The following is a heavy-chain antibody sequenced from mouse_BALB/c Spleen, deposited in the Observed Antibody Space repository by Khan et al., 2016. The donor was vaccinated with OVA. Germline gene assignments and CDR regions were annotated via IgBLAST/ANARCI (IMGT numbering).Heavy chain of an antibody. CDR1: GFTFSSYT. J-gene: IGHJ4*01. D-gene: IGHD1-1*01. CDR3: ARPSTTEYDYVMAF. V-gene: IGHV5-12-2*01. CDR2: ITKGGGNT. Sequence: EVELVESGGDLVQPGGSLKLSCAASGFTFSSYTMSWVRQTPEKRLEWVAFITKGGGNTYYPDTVKGRCTFSRDNAKNILYLQMNSLKSEATAMYYCARPSTTEYDYVMAFWGQGTSVTVSS.